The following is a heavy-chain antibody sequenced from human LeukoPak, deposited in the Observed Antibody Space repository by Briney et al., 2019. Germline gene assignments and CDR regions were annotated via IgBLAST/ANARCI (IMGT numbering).Heavy chain of an antibody. CDR1: GYRFTSYG. CDR3: ARGVVVHYTWFDP. J-gene: IGHJ5*02. V-gene: IGHV1-18*01. CDR2: ISANDGSA. D-gene: IGHD2-2*01. Sequence: GASVKVSCKASGYRFTSYGISWVRQAPGQGLEWVGWISANDGSANYTQKLQGRVTMTTDTSTSTAYMEIRDLRSDDTAVYYCARGVVVHYTWFDPWGQGTLVTISS.